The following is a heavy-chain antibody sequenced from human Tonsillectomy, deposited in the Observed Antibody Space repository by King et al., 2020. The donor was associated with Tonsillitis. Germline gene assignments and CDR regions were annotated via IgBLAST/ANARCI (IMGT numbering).Heavy chain of an antibody. J-gene: IGHJ4*02. CDR1: GGTFSSYA. V-gene: IGHV1-69*01. D-gene: IGHD6-6*01. CDR3: ARDGRSSFDY. Sequence: VQLVQSGADVKKPGSSVKFSCKASGGTFSSYAIIWVRQAPGQGLEWIGGDIPIFCTANYAQKFQGRVTITADESTSTAYMALSSLRSEDTSVYYCARDGRSSFDYWGQGTLVTVSS. CDR2: DIPIFCTA.